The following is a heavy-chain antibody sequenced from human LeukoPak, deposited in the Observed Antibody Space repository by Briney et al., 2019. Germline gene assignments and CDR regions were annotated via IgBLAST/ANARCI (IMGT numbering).Heavy chain of an antibody. Sequence: PGGSLRLSCAASGFTFSNYWMSWVRQAPGKGLEWVANIKQDGSEEYYVDSVKGRFTISRDSAKTSLYLQMNSLRAEDTAVYYCARDRGFPYKLAFDVWGQGTTVTVSS. J-gene: IGHJ3*01. CDR1: GFTFSNYW. D-gene: IGHD3-10*01. CDR3: ARDRGFPYKLAFDV. CDR2: IKQDGSEE. V-gene: IGHV3-7*05.